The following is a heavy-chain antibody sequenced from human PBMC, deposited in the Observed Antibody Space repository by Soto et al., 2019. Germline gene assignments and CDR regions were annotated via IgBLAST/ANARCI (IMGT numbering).Heavy chain of an antibody. Sequence: TLSLTGTVSGGSISSGGYYWSWLRQHPGKGLEWIGYIYYSGSTYYNPALKNRVTISVDTSKNKFSLKLSSVTAADTAVYYGAAYRDGYSPFAYWGQGTLVTFSS. V-gene: IGHV4-31*03. D-gene: IGHD5-18*01. CDR2: IYYSGST. CDR3: AAYRDGYSPFAY. CDR1: GGSISSGGYY. J-gene: IGHJ4*02.